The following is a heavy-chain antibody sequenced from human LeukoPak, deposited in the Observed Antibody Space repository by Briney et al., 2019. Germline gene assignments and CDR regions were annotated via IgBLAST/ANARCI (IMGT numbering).Heavy chain of an antibody. J-gene: IGHJ4*02. Sequence: ASVKVSCKASGGTFSSYAISWVRQAPGQGLEWMGGIIPIFGTANYAQKFQGRVTITADKSTSTAYMELSSLRSDDTAVYYCARGDERNYYAFDYWGQGTLVTVSS. CDR1: GGTFSSYA. CDR2: IIPIFGTA. D-gene: IGHD3-10*01. V-gene: IGHV1-69*06. CDR3: ARGDERNYYAFDY.